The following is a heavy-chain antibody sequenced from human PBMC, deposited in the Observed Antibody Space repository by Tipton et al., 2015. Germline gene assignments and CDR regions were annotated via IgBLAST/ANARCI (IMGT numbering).Heavy chain of an antibody. CDR2: VKPDGSES. CDR3: ARGTGPTYYYGMDV. D-gene: IGHD1-1*01. CDR1: GFSFSNYW. V-gene: IGHV3-7*01. J-gene: IGHJ6*02. Sequence: SLRLSCEASGFSFSNYWMTWVRQAPGKGLEWVANVKPDGSESYYLESVKGRFTFSRDNAKNSLYLQMNRLRAEDTAVYYCARGTGPTYYYGMDVWGQGTTVTVSS.